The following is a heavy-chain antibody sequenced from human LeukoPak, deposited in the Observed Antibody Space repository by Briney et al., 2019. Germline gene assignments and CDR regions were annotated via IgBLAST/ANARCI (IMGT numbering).Heavy chain of an antibody. J-gene: IGHJ4*02. D-gene: IGHD1-26*01. CDR1: GGSISSYY. V-gene: IGHV4-59*01. CDR3: ARDRWELLDS. Sequence: SETLSLTCTVSGGSISSYYWSWIRQPPGKGLEWIGYIYYSGSTNYNPSLKSRVTISVDTSKNQFSLKLNSMTTADTAVYYCARDRWELLDSWGQGTLVTVSS. CDR2: IYYSGST.